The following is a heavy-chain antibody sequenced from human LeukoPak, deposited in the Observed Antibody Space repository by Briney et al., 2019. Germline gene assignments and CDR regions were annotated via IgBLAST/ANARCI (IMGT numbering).Heavy chain of an antibody. D-gene: IGHD2-15*01. CDR3: ARSGPICSGGSCYYRY. CDR1: GFTFSSYW. Sequence: SGGSLRLSWAASGFTFSSYWMSWVRQAPGKGLEWVANIKQDGSEKYYVDSVKGRFTISRDNAKNSLYLQMNSLRAEDTAVYYCARSGPICSGGSCYYRYWGQGTLVTVSS. CDR2: IKQDGSEK. J-gene: IGHJ4*02. V-gene: IGHV3-7*01.